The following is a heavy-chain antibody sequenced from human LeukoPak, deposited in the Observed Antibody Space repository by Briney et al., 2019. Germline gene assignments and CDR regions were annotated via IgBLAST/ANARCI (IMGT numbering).Heavy chain of an antibody. D-gene: IGHD2-21*01. CDR2: IGGSGSST. J-gene: IGHJ4*02. V-gene: IGHV3-23*01. CDR3: AWAAYGGQYYSDY. CDR1: GFIFSNYG. Sequence: GGSLRLSCAASGFIFSNYGMRWVRQAPGKGLEWVSSIGGSGSSTYYADSVKGRFTISRDNSKNTLSLQMDSLRAEDTAVYYCAWAAYGGQYYSDYWGQGTLVTVSS.